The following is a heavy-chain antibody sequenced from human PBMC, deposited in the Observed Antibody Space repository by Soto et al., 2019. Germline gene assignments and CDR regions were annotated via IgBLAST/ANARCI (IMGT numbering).Heavy chain of an antibody. V-gene: IGHV3-23*01. Sequence: GGSLRLSCAASGFTFSSYAMSWVRQAPGKGLEWVSSINTDGATYYADSAKGRFIISRDNSRDTLYLQMDSLRAEDTAIYYCAKNYYFDLWGQGALVTVSS. CDR3: AKNYYFDL. D-gene: IGHD3-10*01. CDR2: INTDGAT. CDR1: GFTFSSYA. J-gene: IGHJ4*02.